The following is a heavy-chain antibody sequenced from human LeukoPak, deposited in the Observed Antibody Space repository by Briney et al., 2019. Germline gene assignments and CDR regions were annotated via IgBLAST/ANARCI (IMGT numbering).Heavy chain of an antibody. CDR1: GFRFSAYW. D-gene: IGHD7-27*01. CDR2: IDQDGNKI. Sequence: PGGSLRLSCAASGFRFSAYWLSWVRQAPGKRLEWVANIDQDGNKIYYVESVKGRFTISRDNAKNSLYLLMNSLRADDTAVYYCARITSGAADYWGQGTLVTVSS. V-gene: IGHV3-7*05. J-gene: IGHJ4*02. CDR3: ARITSGAADY.